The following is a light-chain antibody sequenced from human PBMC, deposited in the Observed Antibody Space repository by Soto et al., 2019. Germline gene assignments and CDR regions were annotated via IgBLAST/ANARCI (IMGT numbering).Light chain of an antibody. CDR2: WAS. J-gene: IGKJ3*01. CDR3: QEYYDTPYT. CDR1: QSLLYSSNNKNY. Sequence: DIVMTQSPDSLAVSLGERATINCKSSQSLLYSSNNKNYLAWYQQKPGQPPKLLIYWASTRESRVPDRFSGSGSGTDFTLTISSLQAEDVAVYYCQEYYDTPYTLGPGTKVDIQ. V-gene: IGKV4-1*01.